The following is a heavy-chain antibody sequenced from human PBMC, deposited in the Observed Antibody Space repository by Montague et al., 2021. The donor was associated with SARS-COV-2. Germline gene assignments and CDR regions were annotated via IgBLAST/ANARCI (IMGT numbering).Heavy chain of an antibody. CDR3: ARIPEYSSGGGPDWYFDL. CDR2: IDWDDDT. Sequence: PALVKPTQTLTLTCTFSGFSVSTSGSCVSWIRQPPGKALEWLALIDWDDDTYYSPSLKTRLAISKDTSKNQVVLTMTDMDPVDTGTYYCARIPEYSSGGGPDWYFDLWGRGTLVTVSS. D-gene: IGHD6-19*01. V-gene: IGHV2-70*01. CDR1: GFSVSTSGSC. J-gene: IGHJ2*01.